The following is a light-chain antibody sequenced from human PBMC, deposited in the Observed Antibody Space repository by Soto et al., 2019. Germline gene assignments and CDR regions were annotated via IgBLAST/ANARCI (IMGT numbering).Light chain of an antibody. CDR2: AAS. CDR3: QQRYTTPWT. V-gene: IGKV1-39*01. J-gene: IGKJ1*01. CDR1: QSIDRS. Sequence: DIQMTQSPSSLSASVGDRVTITCRSSQSIDRSLNWYQQNPGEAPNLLIYAASGLQTGVPSRFSGGASATDFALTISSVQLDDFATSYCQQRYTTPWTFGQGTKVEMK.